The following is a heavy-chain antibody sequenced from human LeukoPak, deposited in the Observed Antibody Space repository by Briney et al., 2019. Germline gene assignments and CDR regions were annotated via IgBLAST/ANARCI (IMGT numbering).Heavy chain of an antibody. D-gene: IGHD3-22*01. V-gene: IGHV1-2*02. Sequence: ASVKVSCKASGYTFSDHFMHWVRQAPGQGLEWMGWIRPDGDTKYAEDFQGRVTMTRDTSISTAYMELSSLRSEDTAVYYCASLGSSGYPIDYWGQGTLVTVSS. CDR1: GYTFSDHF. CDR2: IRPDGDT. CDR3: ASLGSSGYPIDY. J-gene: IGHJ4*02.